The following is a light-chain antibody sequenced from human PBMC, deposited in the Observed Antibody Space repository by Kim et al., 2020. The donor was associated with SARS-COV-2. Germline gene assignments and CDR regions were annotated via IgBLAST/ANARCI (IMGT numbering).Light chain of an antibody. CDR1: ESISNS. Sequence: SLSAGERAALTCSASESISNSLAWYQQKPGQTPRVLSYDTSNRATGIPARFRGSGAGTDFTLTISSLEPEDFAIYYCQQRGNWPLTFGGGTKLEI. V-gene: IGKV3-11*01. J-gene: IGKJ4*01. CDR2: DTS. CDR3: QQRGNWPLT.